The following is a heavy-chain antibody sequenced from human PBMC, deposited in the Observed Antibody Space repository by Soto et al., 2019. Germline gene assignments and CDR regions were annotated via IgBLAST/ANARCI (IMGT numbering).Heavy chain of an antibody. CDR1: GFTFSSYG. D-gene: IGHD6-13*01. CDR2: ISYDGSNK. V-gene: IGHV3-30*18. CDR3: AKDASSSWLKEYYYYGMDV. Sequence: SLRLSCAASGFTFSSYGMHWVRQAPGKGLEWVAVISYDGSNKYYADSVKGRFTISRDNSKNTLYLQMNSLRAEDTAVYYCAKDASSSWLKEYYYYGMDVWGHGTTVTVSS. J-gene: IGHJ6*02.